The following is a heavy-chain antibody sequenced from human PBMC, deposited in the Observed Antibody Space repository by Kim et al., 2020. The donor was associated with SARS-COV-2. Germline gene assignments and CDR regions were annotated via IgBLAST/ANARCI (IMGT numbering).Heavy chain of an antibody. CDR2: ISSSSSTI. CDR3: ARDYFSY. V-gene: IGHV3-48*02. D-gene: IGHD3-9*01. J-gene: IGHJ4*02. Sequence: GGSLRLSCAASGFTFSSYSMHWVRQAPGKGLQWVSYISSSSSTIYYADSVKGRITISRDNAKNSLYLQMTSLRDEDTAVYYCARDYFSYWGEGTLVTVSS. CDR1: GFTFSSYS.